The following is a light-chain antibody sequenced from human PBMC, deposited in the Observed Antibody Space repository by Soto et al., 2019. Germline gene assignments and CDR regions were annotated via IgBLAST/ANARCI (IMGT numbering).Light chain of an antibody. V-gene: IGKV1-27*01. Sequence: DIQMTQSPPSLSASVGDRVTITCRASLDISNYVAWYQQRPGKVPMLLIYAASTLQSGVPSRFSGSGSGTDFTLTISGLLPEDAATYDCQNFDSAAFTFGPGTKVDIK. J-gene: IGKJ3*01. CDR1: LDISNY. CDR2: AAS. CDR3: QNFDSAAFT.